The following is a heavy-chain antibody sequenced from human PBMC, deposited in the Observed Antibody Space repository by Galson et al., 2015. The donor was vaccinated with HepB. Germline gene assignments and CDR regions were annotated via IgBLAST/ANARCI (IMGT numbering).Heavy chain of an antibody. V-gene: IGHV3-23*01. Sequence: SLRLSCAASGFTFSSYAMSWVRQAPGKGLEWVSAISGSGGSTYYADSVKGRFTISRDNSKNTLYLQMNSLRAEDTAVYYCAKVLAVAVDPLGSFDYWGQGTLVTVSS. D-gene: IGHD6-19*01. CDR2: ISGSGGST. CDR3: AKVLAVAVDPLGSFDY. J-gene: IGHJ4*02. CDR1: GFTFSSYA.